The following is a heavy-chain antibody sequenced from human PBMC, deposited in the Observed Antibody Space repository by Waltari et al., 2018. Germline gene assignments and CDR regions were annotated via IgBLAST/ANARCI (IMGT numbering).Heavy chain of an antibody. CDR2: ISWNSGSI. Sequence: EVQLVESGGGLVQPGRSLRLSCAASGFTFDDYAMHWVRQAPGKGLEWVSGISWNSGSIGYADSVKGRFTISGDNAKNSLYLQMNSLRAEDTALYYWAISGGTSSSWYNWYFDLWGRGTLVTVSS. J-gene: IGHJ2*01. CDR1: GFTFDDYA. D-gene: IGHD6-13*01. CDR3: AISGGTSSSWYNWYFDL. V-gene: IGHV3-9*01.